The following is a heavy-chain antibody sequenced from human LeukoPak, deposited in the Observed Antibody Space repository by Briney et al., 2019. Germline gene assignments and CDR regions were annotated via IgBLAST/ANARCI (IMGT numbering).Heavy chain of an antibody. J-gene: IGHJ6*03. CDR2: IYYSETT. Sequence: PSETLSLTCTVSGGSINTANYYWGWLRQPPGKGLEWIGSIYYSETTYDNPSLKSRVTISIETSKNQFSLRLSSVTASDTAVYYCARQRADYYYYYVDVWGEGTTVAVS. V-gene: IGHV4-39*01. CDR3: ARQRADYYYYYVDV. CDR1: GGSINTANYY.